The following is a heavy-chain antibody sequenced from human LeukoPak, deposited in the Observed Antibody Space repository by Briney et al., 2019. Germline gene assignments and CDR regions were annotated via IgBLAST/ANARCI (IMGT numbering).Heavy chain of an antibody. CDR2: IWYDGSNK. Sequence: GGSLRLSCAASGFTFSSYGMHWVRQAPGKGLEWVAVIWYDGSNKYYADSVKGRFTISRDNSKNTLYLQMNSLRAEDTAVYYCARGFQRHGNLVDYWGQGTLVTVSS. V-gene: IGHV3-33*01. D-gene: IGHD4-23*01. J-gene: IGHJ4*02. CDR3: ARGFQRHGNLVDY. CDR1: GFTFSSYG.